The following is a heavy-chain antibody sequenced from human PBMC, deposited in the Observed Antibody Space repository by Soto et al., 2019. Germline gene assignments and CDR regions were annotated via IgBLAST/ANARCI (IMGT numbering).Heavy chain of an antibody. J-gene: IGHJ3*02. Sequence: QVQLQEPGPGLVKPSGTLSLTCAVSGGSISSSNWWSWVRQPPGKGLEWIGEIYHSGSTNYNPSLKSRVTISVDKSKNQFSLKLSSVTAADTAVYYCARDGGVWAAAGNDAFDIWGQGTMVTVSS. D-gene: IGHD6-13*01. CDR1: GGSISSSNW. CDR2: IYHSGST. CDR3: ARDGGVWAAAGNDAFDI. V-gene: IGHV4-4*02.